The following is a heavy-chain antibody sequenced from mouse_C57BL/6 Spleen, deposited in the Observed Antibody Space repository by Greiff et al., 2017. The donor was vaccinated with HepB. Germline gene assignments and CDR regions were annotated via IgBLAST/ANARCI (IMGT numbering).Heavy chain of an antibody. D-gene: IGHD1-1*01. V-gene: IGHV3-6*01. CDR2: ISYDGSN. CDR3: ARDHYYGSSYYFDY. CDR1: GYSITSGYY. Sequence: ESGPGLVKPSQSLSLTCSVTGYSITSGYYWNWIRQFPGNKLEWVGYISYDGSNNYNPSLKNRISITRDTSKNQFFLKLNSVTTEDTATYYCARDHYYGSSYYFDYWGQGTTLTVSS. J-gene: IGHJ2*01.